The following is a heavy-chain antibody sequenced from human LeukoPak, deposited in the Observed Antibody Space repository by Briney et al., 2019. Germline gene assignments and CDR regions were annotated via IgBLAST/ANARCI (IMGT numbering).Heavy chain of an antibody. CDR1: GFTFSSYW. Sequence: GGSLRLSCAASGFTFSSYWMSWVRQAPGKGLEWVANIKQDGSEKYYVDSVKGRFTISRDNAKNSQYLQMNSLRAEDTAVYYCAREGGQLWSRYWYFDLWGRGTLVTVSS. V-gene: IGHV3-7*01. CDR3: AREGGQLWSRYWYFDL. CDR2: IKQDGSEK. J-gene: IGHJ2*01. D-gene: IGHD5-18*01.